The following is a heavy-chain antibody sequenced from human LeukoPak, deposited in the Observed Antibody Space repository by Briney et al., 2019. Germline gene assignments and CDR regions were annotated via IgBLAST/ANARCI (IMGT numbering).Heavy chain of an antibody. CDR3: ARVPSSTSSTAFDI. D-gene: IGHD2-2*01. Sequence: SETLSLTCTVSGYSISSGYYWGWIRQPPGKGLEWIGSIYHSGSTYYNPSLKSRVTISVDTSKNQFSLKLSSVTAADTAVYYCARVPSSTSSTAFDIWGQGTMVTVSS. CDR2: IYHSGST. V-gene: IGHV4-38-2*02. CDR1: GYSISSGYY. J-gene: IGHJ3*02.